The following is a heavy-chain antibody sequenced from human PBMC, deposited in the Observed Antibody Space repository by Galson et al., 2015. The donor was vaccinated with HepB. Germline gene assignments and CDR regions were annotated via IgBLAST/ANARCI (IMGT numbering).Heavy chain of an antibody. Sequence: SETLSLTCGVYGGSFSGFFWTWIRQPPGKGLEWIGEVNHIGTTNYNPSLKSRVTISIDMSKNQFSLKLSSVTAADTAVYYCARGPPLVPEPERGYYYMDAWGKGTTVTVSS. D-gene: IGHD2-8*02. J-gene: IGHJ6*03. CDR3: ARGPPLVPEPERGYYYMDA. CDR2: VNHIGTT. CDR1: GGSFSGFF. V-gene: IGHV4-34*01.